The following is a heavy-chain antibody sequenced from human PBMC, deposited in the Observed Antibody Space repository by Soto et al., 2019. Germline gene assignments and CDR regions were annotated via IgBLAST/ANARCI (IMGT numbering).Heavy chain of an antibody. J-gene: IGHJ4*02. Sequence: QVQLVESGGGVVQPGRSLRLSCAASGFTFSSYAKHWVRQAPGKGLEWVAVISYDGSNKYYADSVKGRFTISRDNSKNTLYLQMNSLRAEDTAVYYCARDRRIVVVITYYFDYWGQGTLVTVSS. CDR2: ISYDGSNK. D-gene: IGHD3-22*01. CDR1: GFTFSSYA. V-gene: IGHV3-30-3*01. CDR3: ARDRRIVVVITYYFDY.